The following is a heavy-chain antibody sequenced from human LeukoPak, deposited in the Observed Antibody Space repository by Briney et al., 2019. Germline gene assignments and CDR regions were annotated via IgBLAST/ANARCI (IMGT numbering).Heavy chain of an antibody. J-gene: IGHJ4*02. Sequence: KPSETLSLTCTVSGGSISSYYWSWIRQPPGKGLEWVGYIYYSGSTNYNPSLKSRVTISVETSKNQFSLKLSSVTAADTAVYYCARSKDILTGYCFDYWGQGTLVTVSS. CDR2: IYYSGST. D-gene: IGHD3-9*01. CDR3: ARSKDILTGYCFDY. V-gene: IGHV4-59*01. CDR1: GGSISSYY.